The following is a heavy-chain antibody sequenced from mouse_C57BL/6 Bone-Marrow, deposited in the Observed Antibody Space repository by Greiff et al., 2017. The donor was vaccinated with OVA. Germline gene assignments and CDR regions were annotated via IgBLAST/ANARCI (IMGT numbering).Heavy chain of an antibody. Sequence: VKLMESGPGLVQPSQSLSITCTVSGFSLTSYGVHWVRQPPGKGLEWLGVIWSGGSTDYNAAFISRLSISKDNSKSQVFFKMNSLQADDTAIYYCAKNGGDTTAYFDYWGQGTTLTVSS. CDR1: GFSLTSYG. CDR3: AKNGGDTTAYFDY. D-gene: IGHD1-2*01. CDR2: IWSGGST. V-gene: IGHV2-4*01. J-gene: IGHJ2*01.